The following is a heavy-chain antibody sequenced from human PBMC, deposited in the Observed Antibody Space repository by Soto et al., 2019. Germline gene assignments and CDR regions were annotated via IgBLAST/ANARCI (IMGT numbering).Heavy chain of an antibody. D-gene: IGHD2-2*01. J-gene: IGHJ6*03. CDR1: GYTFTSYG. CDR2: ISAYNGNT. CDR3: ARDKSAIVVVPAAQRRADAGGYYYYMDV. Sequence: ASVKVSCKASGYTFTSYGISWVRQAPGQGLEWMGWISAYNGNTNYAQKLQGRVTMTTDTSTSTAYMELRSLRSDDTAVYYCARDKSAIVVVPAAQRRADAGGYYYYMDVWGKGTTGTVAS. V-gene: IGHV1-18*01.